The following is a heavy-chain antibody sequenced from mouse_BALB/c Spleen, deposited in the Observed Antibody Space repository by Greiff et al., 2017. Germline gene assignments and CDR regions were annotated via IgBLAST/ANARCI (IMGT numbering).Heavy chain of an antibody. J-gene: IGHJ3*01. Sequence: VQLQQSGAELVKPGASVKLSCTASGFNIKDSYMHWVKQRPEQGLEWIGRIDPANGNTKYDPKFQGKATITADTSSNTAYLQLSSLTSEDTAVYDCYPHYNGSSGFAYWGQGTLVTVSA. D-gene: IGHD1-1*01. V-gene: IGHV14-3*02. CDR1: GFNIKDSY. CDR3: YPHYNGSSGFAY. CDR2: IDPANGNT.